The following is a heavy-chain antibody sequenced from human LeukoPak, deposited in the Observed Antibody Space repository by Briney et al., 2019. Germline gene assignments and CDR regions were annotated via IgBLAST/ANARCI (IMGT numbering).Heavy chain of an antibody. Sequence: ASVKVSCKASGYTFTGYYMHWVRQAPGQGLEWMGWINPNSGGTNYAQKFQGRVTMTRDTSISTAYMELSRLRSDDTAVYYCARGWVYYDFWSGYLYYFDYWGQGTLVTVSS. V-gene: IGHV1-2*02. CDR1: GYTFTGYY. CDR2: INPNSGGT. D-gene: IGHD3-3*01. J-gene: IGHJ4*02. CDR3: ARGWVYYDFWSGYLYYFDY.